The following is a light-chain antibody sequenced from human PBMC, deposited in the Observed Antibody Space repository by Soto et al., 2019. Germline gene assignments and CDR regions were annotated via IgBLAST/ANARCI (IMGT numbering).Light chain of an antibody. CDR1: QSISSY. V-gene: IGKV3-11*01. J-gene: IGKJ1*01. CDR2: DAS. Sequence: EVVLTQSPDTLSLPQGERATLSCRASQSISSYLAWYQQKTGKAPRLIIYDASSRATGIPARFSGSRSETDFTLNISSLEPEDFAGYYCQQLTDWPPKWTFGQGTKGDIK. CDR3: QQLTDWPPKWT.